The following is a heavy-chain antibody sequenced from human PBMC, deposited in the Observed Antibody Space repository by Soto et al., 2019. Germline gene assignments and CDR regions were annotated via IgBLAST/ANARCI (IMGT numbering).Heavy chain of an antibody. J-gene: IGHJ4*02. V-gene: IGHV3-21*01. CDR3: ARDRNEAYRDR. CDR1: GFTFSSYS. Sequence: GGSLRLSCAASGFTFSSYSMNWVRQAPGKGLEWVSSISSSSSYIYYADSVKGRFTISRDNAKNSLYLQMNSLRAEDTAVYYCARDRNEAYRDRWGQGTRVTVSS. D-gene: IGHD4-4*01. CDR2: ISSSSSYI.